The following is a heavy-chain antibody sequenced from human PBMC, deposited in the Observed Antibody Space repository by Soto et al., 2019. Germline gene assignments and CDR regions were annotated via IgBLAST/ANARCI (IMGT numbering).Heavy chain of an antibody. J-gene: IGHJ6*03. Sequence: GGSLRLCCAASGFTFSDYYMSWIRQAPGKGLEWVSYISSSGSTIYYADSVKGRFTISRDNAKNSLYLQMNSLRAEDTAVYYCAREQATGARYYYYYMDVWGKGTTVTVSS. CDR2: ISSSGSTI. V-gene: IGHV3-11*01. CDR1: GFTFSDYY. CDR3: AREQATGARYYYYYMDV. D-gene: IGHD5-12*01.